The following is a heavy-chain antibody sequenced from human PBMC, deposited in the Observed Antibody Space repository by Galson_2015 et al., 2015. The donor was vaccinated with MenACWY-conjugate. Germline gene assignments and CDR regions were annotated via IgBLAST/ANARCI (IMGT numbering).Heavy chain of an antibody. CDR1: GYNFITYW. Sequence: QSGAEVKKPGESLQISCKASGYNFITYWVGWVRQVPGKGLEWVGLISPIDSKTRYSPAFDGRVNISADNSITTSYLQWNSLQASDPAKYDCARHPPGGRGRDVWGQGTAVTVSS. V-gene: IGHV5-51*01. J-gene: IGHJ6*02. CDR2: ISPIDSKT. CDR3: ARHPPGGRGRDV. D-gene: IGHD3-16*01.